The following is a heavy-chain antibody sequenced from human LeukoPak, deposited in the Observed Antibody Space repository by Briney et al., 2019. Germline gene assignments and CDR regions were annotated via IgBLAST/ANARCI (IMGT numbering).Heavy chain of an antibody. CDR3: ARGIGDGYNYRNWYFDL. CDR2: ISSSSSYI. J-gene: IGHJ2*01. D-gene: IGHD5-24*01. V-gene: IGHV3-21*01. Sequence: GGSLRLSCAASGFTFSSYAMRWVRQAPGKGLEWVSSISSSSSYIYYADSVKGRFTISRDNAKNSLYLQMNSLRAEDTAVYYCARGIGDGYNYRNWYFDLWGRGTLVTVSS. CDR1: GFTFSSYA.